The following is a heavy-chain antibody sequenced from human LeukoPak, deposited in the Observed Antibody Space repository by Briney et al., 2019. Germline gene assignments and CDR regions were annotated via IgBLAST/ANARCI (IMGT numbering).Heavy chain of an antibody. CDR1: GYSISSGYY. Sequence: KPSETLSLTCAVSGYSISSGYYWGWIRQPPGKGLEWIGNIYHSGNTYYNPSLKSRVTISVDTSKNQFSLKPSSVTASDTAVYYCARISPYYGDYPQYYYYYMGVWGKGTTVTVSS. CDR3: ARISPYYGDYPQYYYYYMGV. V-gene: IGHV4-38-2*01. D-gene: IGHD4-17*01. CDR2: IYHSGNT. J-gene: IGHJ6*03.